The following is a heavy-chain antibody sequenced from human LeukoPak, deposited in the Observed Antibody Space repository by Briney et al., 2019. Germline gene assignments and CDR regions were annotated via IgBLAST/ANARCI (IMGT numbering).Heavy chain of an antibody. CDR2: IKVDGSEK. CDR1: GFGFSSYW. V-gene: IGHV3-7*04. D-gene: IGHD6-13*01. J-gene: IGHJ5*02. Sequence: GGSLRLSCAASGFGFSSYWMTWVRQAPGRGLEWVANIKVDGSEKYYVDSVKGRFTISRDNAENSLYLQMNRLRAEDTAVYYCARGTSSSPNWFDPWGQGTLVTVSS. CDR3: ARGTSSSPNWFDP.